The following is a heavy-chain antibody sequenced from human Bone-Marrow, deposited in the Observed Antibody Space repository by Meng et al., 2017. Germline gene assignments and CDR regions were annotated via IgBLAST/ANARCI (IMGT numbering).Heavy chain of an antibody. CDR3: ARESGSYFRVDY. J-gene: IGHJ4*02. Sequence: GSLRLSCTVTGGSVSSGSYYWSWIRQPPGKGLVWIEYIYYSGSTNYNPTLKSRVTISVDTSKNQFSLKLSSVTAADTAVYYCARESGSYFRVDYWGQGTLVTVSS. D-gene: IGHD1-26*01. CDR2: IYYSGST. V-gene: IGHV4-61*01. CDR1: GGSVSSGSYY.